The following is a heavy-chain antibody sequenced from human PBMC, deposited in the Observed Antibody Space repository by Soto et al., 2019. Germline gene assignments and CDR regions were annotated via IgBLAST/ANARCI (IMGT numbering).Heavy chain of an antibody. D-gene: IGHD3-3*01. CDR3: ARSTLRFLEIYYFDY. CDR2: TFYSGSA. V-gene: IGHV4-31*03. CDR1: GGSISSGGYY. Sequence: SLTCTVSGGSISSGGYYWSWIRQHPGKGLEWIGCTFYSGSAYYNPSLKSRVTISVDTSKNQFSLKLSSVTAADTAVYYCARSTLRFLEIYYFDYWGQGTLVTVSS. J-gene: IGHJ4*02.